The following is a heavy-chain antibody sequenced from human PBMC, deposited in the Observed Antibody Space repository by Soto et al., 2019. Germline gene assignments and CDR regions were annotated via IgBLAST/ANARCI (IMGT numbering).Heavy chain of an antibody. CDR1: GFTFSNYA. J-gene: IGHJ4*02. D-gene: IGHD3-10*01. CDR3: SFGGDYYFDY. CDR2: ISYDGSNK. V-gene: IGHV3-30-3*01. Sequence: QVQLVESGGGVVQPERSLRLSCAASGFTFSNYAMHWVRQAPGKGLEWVAVISYDGSNKYYAYSVKGRFTISRDNSKNTLYVQMNSRRAEDTAVYYCSFGGDYYFDYWGQGTLVTVSS.